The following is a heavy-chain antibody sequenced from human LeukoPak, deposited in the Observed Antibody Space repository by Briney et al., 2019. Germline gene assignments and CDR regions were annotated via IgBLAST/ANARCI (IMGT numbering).Heavy chain of an antibody. Sequence: SVKVSCEASGGTFSSYAISWVRQAPGQGLEWMGGIIPIFGTANYAQKFQGRVTITADESTSTAYMELSSLRSEDTAVYYCAREGQRYYYGSGSYYSPHYWGQGTLVTVSS. CDR1: GGTFSSYA. CDR3: AREGQRYYYGSGSYYSPHY. V-gene: IGHV1-69*13. D-gene: IGHD3-10*01. J-gene: IGHJ4*02. CDR2: IIPIFGTA.